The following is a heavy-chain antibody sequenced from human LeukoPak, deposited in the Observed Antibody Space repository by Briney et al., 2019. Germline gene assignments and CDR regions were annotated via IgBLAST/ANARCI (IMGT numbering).Heavy chain of an antibody. J-gene: IGHJ4*02. CDR1: GGSISSSSYY. Sequence: SEALSLTCTVSGGSISSSSYYWGWIRQPPGKGLEWIGSIYYSGSTYYNPSLKSRVTISVDTSKNQFSLKLSSVTAADTALYYCARAGALSDFDYWGQGTLVTVSS. CDR3: ARAGALSDFDY. V-gene: IGHV4-39*07. D-gene: IGHD3-10*01. CDR2: IYYSGST.